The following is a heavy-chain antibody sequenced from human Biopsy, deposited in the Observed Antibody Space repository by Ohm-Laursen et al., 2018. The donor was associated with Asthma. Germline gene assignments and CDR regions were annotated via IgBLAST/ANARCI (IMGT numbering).Heavy chain of an antibody. CDR3: ARGSSSRLSQWELLVSGGKRAHSYYGMDV. D-gene: IGHD1-26*01. V-gene: IGHV4-31*03. CDR2: IYYIGRT. Sequence: TLSLTCTVSGASISGGVYYWSWIRQHPGKALEWIGYIYYIGRTYYYPSLKSRVIISVDTSKNQFSLKLNSVTAADTAVYYCARGSSSRLSQWELLVSGGKRAHSYYGMDVWGQGTTVTVSS. CDR1: GASISGGVYY. J-gene: IGHJ6*02.